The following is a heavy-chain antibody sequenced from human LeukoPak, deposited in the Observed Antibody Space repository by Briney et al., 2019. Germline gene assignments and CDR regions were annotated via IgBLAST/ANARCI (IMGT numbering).Heavy chain of an antibody. CDR3: ARGHRHELLWFGELLRPGAFDI. J-gene: IGHJ3*02. Sequence: SETLSLTCAVYGGSFSGYYWSWIRQPPGKGLEWIGEVNHSGSTNYNPSLKSRVTISVDTSKNQFSLKLSSVTAADTAVYYCARGHRHELLWFGELLRPGAFDIWGQGTMVTVSS. CDR1: GGSFSGYY. D-gene: IGHD3-10*01. CDR2: VNHSGST. V-gene: IGHV4-34*01.